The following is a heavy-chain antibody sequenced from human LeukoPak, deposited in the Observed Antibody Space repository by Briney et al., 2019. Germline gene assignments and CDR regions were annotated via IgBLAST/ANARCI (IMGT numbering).Heavy chain of an antibody. J-gene: IGHJ3*02. V-gene: IGHV1-46*01. CDR2: INPSGGST. D-gene: IGHD4-17*01. CDR1: GYTFTSHY. Sequence: GASVKVSCKASGYTFTSHYMHWVRQAPGQGLEWMGIINPSGGSTSYAQKCQGRVTMTRDMSTSTVHMELSSLRSEDTAVYYCARDLPGSYGDYEEAFDIWGQGTMVTVSS. CDR3: ARDLPGSYGDYEEAFDI.